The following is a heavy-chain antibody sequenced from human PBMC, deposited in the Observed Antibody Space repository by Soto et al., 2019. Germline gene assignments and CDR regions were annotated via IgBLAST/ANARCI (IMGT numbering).Heavy chain of an antibody. V-gene: IGHV1-2*04. CDR2: INPNSGGT. D-gene: IGHD3-9*01. CDR3: ARAPPYYDILTGPSKHYYYGMDV. Sequence: ASVKVSCKASGYTFTGYYMHWLRQAPGQGLEWMGWINPNSGGTNYAQKFQGWVTMTRDTSISTAYMELSRLRSDDTAVYYCARAPPYYDILTGPSKHYYYGMDVWGQGTTVTVSS. J-gene: IGHJ6*02. CDR1: GYTFTGYY.